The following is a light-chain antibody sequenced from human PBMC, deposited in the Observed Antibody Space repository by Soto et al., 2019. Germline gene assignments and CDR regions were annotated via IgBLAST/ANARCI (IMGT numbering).Light chain of an antibody. V-gene: IGKV3-20*01. J-gene: IGKJ1*01. CDR3: QQYGSSPWT. CDR2: GAS. Sequence: EIVLTQSPGTLSLSPGERATLSCRASQSVASNFLAWYKQKPGQAPRVLIHGASSRATGIPDRFSGSGSGTDFTLTISRLEPEDFAVYYCQQYGSSPWTFSQGTEVEIK. CDR1: QSVASNF.